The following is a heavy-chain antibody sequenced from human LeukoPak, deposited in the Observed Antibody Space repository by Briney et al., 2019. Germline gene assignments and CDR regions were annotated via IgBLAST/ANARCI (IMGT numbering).Heavy chain of an antibody. CDR3: ARDAAAAGPGDY. V-gene: IGHV3-33*01. Sequence: GGSLRLSCAASGFTFSSYGMHWVRQAPGKGLEWVAVIWYDGSNKYYADSVRGRFTISRDNSKNTLYLQMNSLRAEDTAVYYCARDAAAAGPGDYWGQGALVTVSS. CDR2: IWYDGSNK. J-gene: IGHJ4*02. CDR1: GFTFSSYG. D-gene: IGHD6-13*01.